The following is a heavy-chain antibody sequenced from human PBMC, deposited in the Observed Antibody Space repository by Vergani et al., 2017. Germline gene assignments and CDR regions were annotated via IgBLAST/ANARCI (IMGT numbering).Heavy chain of an antibody. Sequence: EVQLVESGGGLVKPGGSLRLSCAASGFTFSSYSMNWVRQAPGKGLEWVSSISSSSSYIYYADSVKGRFTISRDNAKNSLYLQMNSLRAEDTAVYYCARDLDYGGNSADAFDIWGQGTMVTVSS. J-gene: IGHJ3*02. CDR3: ARDLDYGGNSADAFDI. CDR1: GFTFSSYS. CDR2: ISSSSSYI. D-gene: IGHD4-23*01. V-gene: IGHV3-21*01.